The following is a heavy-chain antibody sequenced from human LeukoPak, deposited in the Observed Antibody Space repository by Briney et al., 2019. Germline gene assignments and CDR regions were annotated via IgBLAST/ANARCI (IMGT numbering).Heavy chain of an antibody. Sequence: ASVKASCKASGYTFTSYGISWVRQAPGQGLEWMGWISAYNGNTNYAQKLQGRVTMTTDTSTSTAYMELRSLRSDDTAVYYCARTGYDFWSGYNNYYYGMDVWGQGTTVTVSS. CDR3: ARTGYDFWSGYNNYYYGMDV. CDR2: ISAYNGNT. J-gene: IGHJ6*02. V-gene: IGHV1-18*01. D-gene: IGHD3-3*01. CDR1: GYTFTSYG.